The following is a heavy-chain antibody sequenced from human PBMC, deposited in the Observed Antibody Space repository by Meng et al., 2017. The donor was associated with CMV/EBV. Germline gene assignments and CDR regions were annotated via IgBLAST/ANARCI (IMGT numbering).Heavy chain of an antibody. CDR3: TRAVSGQPKFDY. CDR2: IRSKANSYAT. CDR1: GGSVSSGS. D-gene: IGHD2-2*01. Sequence: GGSLRLSCTVSGGSVSSGSYYWSWVRQASGKGLEWVGRIRSKANSYATAYAASVEGRFTISRDDSKNTAYLQMNSLKTEDTAVYYCTRAVSGQPKFDYWGQGTLVTVSS. J-gene: IGHJ4*02. V-gene: IGHV3-73*01.